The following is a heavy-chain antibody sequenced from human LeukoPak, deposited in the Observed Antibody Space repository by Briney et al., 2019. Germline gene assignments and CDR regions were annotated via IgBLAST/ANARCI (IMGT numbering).Heavy chain of an antibody. Sequence: GGSLRLSCVASGFSFSSYGMHWVRQAPGKGLEWVAVIWYDGSNKYYADSVKGRFTISRDNSKNTLYLQVDSLRAEDTAVYYCARDPGVRWLVGFDYWGQGTLVTVSS. V-gene: IGHV3-33*01. D-gene: IGHD6-19*01. CDR3: ARDPGVRWLVGFDY. CDR1: GFSFSSYG. J-gene: IGHJ4*02. CDR2: IWYDGSNK.